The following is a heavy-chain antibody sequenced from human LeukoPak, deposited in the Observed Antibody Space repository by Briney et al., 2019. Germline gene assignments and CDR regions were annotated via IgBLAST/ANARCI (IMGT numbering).Heavy chain of an antibody. Sequence: GGSLRLSCAVSGFTFSNYAMSWVRQAPGKGPEWVSGISGSGESKYYADSVKGRFTISRDNSKNTLYLQMNSLRAEDTAVYYCARDETYYDFWSGYSSGAFDIWGQGTMVTVSS. CDR2: ISGSGESK. CDR3: ARDETYYDFWSGYSSGAFDI. CDR1: GFTFSNYA. V-gene: IGHV3-23*01. J-gene: IGHJ3*02. D-gene: IGHD3-3*01.